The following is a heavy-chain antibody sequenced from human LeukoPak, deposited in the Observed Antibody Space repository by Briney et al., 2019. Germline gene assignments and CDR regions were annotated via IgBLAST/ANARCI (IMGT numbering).Heavy chain of an antibody. J-gene: IGHJ4*02. D-gene: IGHD6-19*01. CDR3: AKSVAVAGIFDY. V-gene: IGHV3-23*01. Sequence: GGSLRLSCEVSGFTFSSYAMSWVRQAPGKGLEWVSAISGSGGSTYYADSVKGRFTISRDNSKNTLYLQMNSLRAEDTAVYYCAKSVAVAGIFDYWGQGTLVTVSS. CDR1: GFTFSSYA. CDR2: ISGSGGST.